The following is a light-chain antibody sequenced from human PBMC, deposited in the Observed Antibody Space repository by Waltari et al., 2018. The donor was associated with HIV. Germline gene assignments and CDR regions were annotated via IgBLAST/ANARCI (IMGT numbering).Light chain of an antibody. CDR2: RDN. V-gene: IGLV1-47*01. CDR3: ATWDGSLGGAYV. J-gene: IGLJ1*01. CDR1: TSNVGSNF. Sequence: QSVLTQPPSASGTPGQRVTISCSGTTSNVGSNFVSWYQQLPGTAPKLLIYRDNRGPSGVPDRFSGSKSGASASLAIIGLRSEDEGDYYCATWDGSLGGAYVFGTGTKVTVL.